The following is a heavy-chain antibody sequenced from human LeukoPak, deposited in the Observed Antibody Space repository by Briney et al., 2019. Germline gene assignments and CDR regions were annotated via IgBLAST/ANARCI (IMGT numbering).Heavy chain of an antibody. D-gene: IGHD4-17*01. CDR1: GYSISSGYY. CDR2: IYHSGST. Sequence: SETLSLTCTVSGYSISSGYYWGWIRQPPGKGLEWIGSIYHSGSTYYNPSLKSRVTISVDTSKNQFSLKLSSVTAADTAVYYCARSVTHSFTVTNWFDPWGQGTLVTVSS. CDR3: ARSVTHSFTVTNWFDP. V-gene: IGHV4-38-2*02. J-gene: IGHJ5*02.